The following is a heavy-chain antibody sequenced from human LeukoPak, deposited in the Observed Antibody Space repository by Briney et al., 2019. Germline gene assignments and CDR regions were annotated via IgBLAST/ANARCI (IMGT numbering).Heavy chain of an antibody. CDR2: VYYTGST. V-gene: IGHV4-39*01. Sequence: SETLSLTCSVSGASVTSGGFYWGWLRQPPGKGPEWIATVYYTGSTYYNPSLKSRPTISIDTSKNQFSLRLTSVTATDTAIYHCARHSGSGSLSRPFDPWGQGTLVTVSS. CDR3: ARHSGSGSLSRPFDP. CDR1: GASVTSGGFY. J-gene: IGHJ5*02. D-gene: IGHD3-10*01.